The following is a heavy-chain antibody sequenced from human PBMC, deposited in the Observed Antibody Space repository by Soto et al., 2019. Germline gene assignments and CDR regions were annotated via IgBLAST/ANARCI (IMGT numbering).Heavy chain of an antibody. CDR1: GGTFISYA. V-gene: IGHV1-69*06. Sequence: QVQLVQSGAEVKKPGSSVKLSCKVSGGTFISYAISWVRQAPGRGLEGMGGIIPVFGTANYKQQFQGRVTITANKSTSTAYMELSSLRSEDTALYHCARGRVNTYLPAFDYWGQGTLVTVSS. J-gene: IGHJ4*02. D-gene: IGHD5-18*01. CDR3: ARGRVNTYLPAFDY. CDR2: IIPVFGTA.